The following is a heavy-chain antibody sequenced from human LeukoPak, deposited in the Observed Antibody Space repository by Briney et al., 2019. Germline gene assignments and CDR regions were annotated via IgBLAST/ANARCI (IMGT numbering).Heavy chain of an antibody. CDR2: ISTSSTYI. J-gene: IGHJ4*02. Sequence: GGSLRLSCAASGFTFSNYNMNWVRQAPGRGLEWVSSISTSSTYIFYADSVKGRFTISRDNAKNSLYLQMNSLRAEDTAVYYCARGYYYDFWSGYYYWGQGTLVTVSS. V-gene: IGHV3-21*01. CDR3: ARGYYYDFWSGYYY. D-gene: IGHD3-3*01. CDR1: GFTFSNYN.